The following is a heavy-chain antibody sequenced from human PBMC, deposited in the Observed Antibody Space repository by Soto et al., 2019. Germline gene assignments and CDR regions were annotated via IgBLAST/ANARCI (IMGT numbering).Heavy chain of an antibody. CDR3: ARSDSSGYSH. CDR2: INHSGST. Sequence: SETLSLTCAVYGGSFSGYYWSWIRQPPGKGLEWIGEINHSGSTNYNPSLKSRVTISLDTSKNQFSLILTSVTAADTAMYYCARSDSSGYSHWGQGILVTVSS. V-gene: IGHV4-34*01. D-gene: IGHD3-22*01. J-gene: IGHJ4*02. CDR1: GGSFSGYY.